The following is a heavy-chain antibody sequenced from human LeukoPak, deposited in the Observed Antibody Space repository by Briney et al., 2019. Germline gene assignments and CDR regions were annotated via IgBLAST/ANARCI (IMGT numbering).Heavy chain of an antibody. Sequence: GRSLRLSCAASGFTFDDYAMHWVRQAPGKGLEWVSGISWNSGSIGYADSVKGRFTISRDNAKNSLYLQMNSLRAEDTALYYCAKAASYGVPHYYYYGMDVWGQGTTVTVSS. CDR2: ISWNSGSI. CDR3: AKAASYGVPHYYYYGMDV. V-gene: IGHV3-9*01. J-gene: IGHJ6*02. D-gene: IGHD3-10*01. CDR1: GFTFDDYA.